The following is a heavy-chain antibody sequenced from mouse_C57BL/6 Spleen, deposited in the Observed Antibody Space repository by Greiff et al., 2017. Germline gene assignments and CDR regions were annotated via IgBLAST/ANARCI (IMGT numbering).Heavy chain of an antibody. D-gene: IGHD1-1*01. CDR2: IHPNSGST. Sequence: VQLQQPGAELVKPGASVKLSCKASGYTFTSYWMHWVKQRPGQGLEWIGMIHPNSGSTNYNEKFKSKATLTVDKSSSTAYMQLSGLTSEDSAVYYCARGVLLRYAMDYWGQGTSVTVSS. J-gene: IGHJ4*01. V-gene: IGHV1-64*01. CDR1: GYTFTSYW. CDR3: ARGVLLRYAMDY.